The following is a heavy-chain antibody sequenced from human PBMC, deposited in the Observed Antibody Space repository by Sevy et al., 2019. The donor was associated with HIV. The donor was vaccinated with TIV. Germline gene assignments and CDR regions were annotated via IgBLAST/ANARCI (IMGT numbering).Heavy chain of an antibody. CDR1: GFSLNTYW. V-gene: IGHV3-7*01. Sequence: GGYLRLSCAASGFSLNTYWMSWVRQAPGKGLEWMANIKQEGSVTYYVDSVKGRFTISRDNARNFLFLQMNSLRAEDTARYDCVRAVAADGSFWGQGTLVTVSS. CDR3: VRAVAADGSF. CDR2: IKQEGSVT. D-gene: IGHD6-13*01. J-gene: IGHJ4*02.